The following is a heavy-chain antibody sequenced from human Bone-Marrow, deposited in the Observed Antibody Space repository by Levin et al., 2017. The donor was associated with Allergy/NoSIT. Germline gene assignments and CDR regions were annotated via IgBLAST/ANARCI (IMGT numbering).Heavy chain of an antibody. V-gene: IGHV4-31*03. CDR3: ARVGVYCSGGSCYNKFYWYFDL. CDR2: IYYSGST. Sequence: PSETLSLTCTVSGGSISSGGYYWSWIRQHPGKGLEWIGYIYYSGSTYYNPSLKSRVTISVDTSKNQFSLKLSSVTAADTAVYYCARVGVYCSGGSCYNKFYWYFDLWGRGTLVTVSS. D-gene: IGHD2-15*01. CDR1: GGSISSGGYY. J-gene: IGHJ2*01.